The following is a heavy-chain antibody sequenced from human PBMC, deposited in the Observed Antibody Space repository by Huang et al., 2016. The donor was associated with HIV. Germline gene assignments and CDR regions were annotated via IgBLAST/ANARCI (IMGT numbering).Heavy chain of an antibody. CDR3: ARDIAIFGEPLDS. D-gene: IGHD3-3*01. J-gene: IGHJ4*02. V-gene: IGHV4-39*01. Sequence: QPRLQESGPGLVKPSETLSLTCTVSGVSVTRRPWYWVWVRQSPGKGLDGIARINYDGITDDKSPLKRRRTTELDTSKNQFSLKLTSVTAADTAVYFCARDIAIFGEPLDSWGQGTAVTVSS. CDR1: GVSVTRRPWY. CDR2: INYDGIT.